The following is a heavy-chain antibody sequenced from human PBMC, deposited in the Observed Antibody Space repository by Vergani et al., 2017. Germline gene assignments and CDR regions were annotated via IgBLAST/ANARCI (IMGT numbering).Heavy chain of an antibody. Sequence: EVQLVESGGGLVKPGGSLRLSCAASGFTFSSYSMNWVRQAPGKGLEWVSSISSSSSYIYYADSVKGRFTISRDNAKNSLYLQMNSLRAEDTAVYYCARIVGATTYYFDYWGQGTLVTVSS. CDR1: GFTFSSYS. J-gene: IGHJ4*02. CDR2: ISSSSSYI. V-gene: IGHV3-21*01. D-gene: IGHD1-26*01. CDR3: ARIVGATTYYFDY.